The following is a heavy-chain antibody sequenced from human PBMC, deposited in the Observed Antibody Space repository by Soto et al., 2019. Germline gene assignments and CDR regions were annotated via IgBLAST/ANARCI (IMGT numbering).Heavy chain of an antibody. J-gene: IGHJ4*02. CDR3: AASPNADFFDY. CDR2: ISYRGNT. V-gene: IGHV4-31*03. Sequence: QVQLQESGPGLVTPSQSLSLTCTVSGGSISSGAYYWRWIRQHPGRGLEWIGHISYRGNTDYNPFLESRVAISLDTPRNQFSLKLRSVSAADTAVYYCAASPNADFFDYWGQGALVTVSA. CDR1: GGSISSGAYY.